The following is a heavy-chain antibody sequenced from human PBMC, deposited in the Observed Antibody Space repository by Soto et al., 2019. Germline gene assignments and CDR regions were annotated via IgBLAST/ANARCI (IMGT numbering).Heavy chain of an antibody. J-gene: IGHJ5*02. D-gene: IGHD6-13*01. CDR2: INHSGST. CDR1: GGSFSGYY. CDR3: ARGYSSSWYNWFDP. V-gene: IGHV4-34*01. Sequence: PSETLSLTCAVYGGSFSGYYWSWIRQPPGKGLEWIGEINHSGSTNYNPSLKGRVTISVDTSKNQFSLKLSSVTAADAAVYYCARGYSSSWYNWFDPWGQGTLVTVSS.